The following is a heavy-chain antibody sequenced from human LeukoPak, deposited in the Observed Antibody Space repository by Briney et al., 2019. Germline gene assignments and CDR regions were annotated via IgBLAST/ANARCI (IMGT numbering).Heavy chain of an antibody. CDR1: GYTFTIYD. V-gene: IGHV1-8*03. Sequence: ASVKVSCKASGYTFTIYDINWVRQATGQGLECMGGMNPNSGNTGYAQKFQGRVAINRRTSISTAYMELSSLRSDDTAVYYCARDLPYDILTGYYVDAFDIWGQGTMVTVSS. CDR2: MNPNSGNT. D-gene: IGHD3-9*01. CDR3: ARDLPYDILTGYYVDAFDI. J-gene: IGHJ3*02.